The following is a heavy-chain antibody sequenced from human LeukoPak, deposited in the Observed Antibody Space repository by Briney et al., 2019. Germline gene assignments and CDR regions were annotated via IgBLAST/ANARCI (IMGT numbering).Heavy chain of an antibody. J-gene: IGHJ4*02. V-gene: IGHV4-59*08. CDR3: ARSYSSSWGYFDY. Sequence: SETLSLTCTVSGGSISSYYWSWIRQPPGKGLEWIGYIYYSGSTNYNPSLKSRVTISVDTSKNQFSLKLSSVTAADTAVYYCARSYSSSWGYFDYRGQGTLVTVSS. CDR2: IYYSGST. CDR1: GGSISSYY. D-gene: IGHD6-13*01.